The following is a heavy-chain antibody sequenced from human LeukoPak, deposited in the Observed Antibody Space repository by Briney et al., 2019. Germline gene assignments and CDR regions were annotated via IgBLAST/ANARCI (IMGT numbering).Heavy chain of an antibody. CDR2: IKQGGSAE. CDR3: ARWRGSTSERSDY. J-gene: IGHJ4*02. V-gene: IGHV3-7*01. D-gene: IGHD2-2*01. Sequence: PGASLRLSCAASGFTFSSYAMSWVRQAPGKGLEWVANIKQGGSAEYYVDSVKGRFTISRDNAKNSLYLQMDSLRVEDTATYYCARWRGSTSERSDYWGQGTLVTVSS. CDR1: GFTFSSYA.